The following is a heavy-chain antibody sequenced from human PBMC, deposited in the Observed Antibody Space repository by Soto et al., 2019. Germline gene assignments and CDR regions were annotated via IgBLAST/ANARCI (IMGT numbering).Heavy chain of an antibody. CDR2: IVVGSGNT. V-gene: IGHV1-58*01. J-gene: IGHJ3*02. Sequence: SVKVSCKASGFTFTSSAVQWVRQARGQRLEWIGWIVVGSGNTNYAQKFQERVTITRDMSTSTAYMELSSLRSEDTAVYYCAAGYYYDSSGYYPDAFDIWGQGXMVTV. CDR1: GFTFTSSA. CDR3: AAGYYYDSSGYYPDAFDI. D-gene: IGHD3-22*01.